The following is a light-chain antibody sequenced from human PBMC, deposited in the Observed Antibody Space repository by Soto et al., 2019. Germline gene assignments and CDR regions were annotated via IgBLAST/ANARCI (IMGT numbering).Light chain of an antibody. CDR1: HNIERW. Sequence: IQMTQSPSTLSASVGDRVTITCRASHNIERWMAWYQQKRGRAPSLLIFDATTLHSGVPSRFSGGGSGTEFTLTINGLQPDDFATYYCQQFAKSSTFXQGTKVDIK. CDR2: DAT. V-gene: IGKV1-5*01. CDR3: QQFAKSST. J-gene: IGKJ1*01.